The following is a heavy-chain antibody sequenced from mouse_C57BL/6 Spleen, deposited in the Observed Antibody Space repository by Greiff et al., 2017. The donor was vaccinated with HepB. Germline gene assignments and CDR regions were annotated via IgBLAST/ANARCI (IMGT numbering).Heavy chain of an antibody. J-gene: IGHJ4*01. Sequence: EVKLMESGGGLVKPGGSLKLSCAAPGFTFSSYAMSWVRQTPEKRLEWVATISDGGSYTYYPDNVKGRFTFSRDNAKNNLYLQRSHMKSEDTAMYYCTRVRNGNYVRYAIDYWGKGTLVTVSS. D-gene: IGHD2-1*01. CDR1: GFTFSSYA. CDR2: ISDGGSYT. CDR3: TRVRNGNYVRYAIDY. V-gene: IGHV5-4*03.